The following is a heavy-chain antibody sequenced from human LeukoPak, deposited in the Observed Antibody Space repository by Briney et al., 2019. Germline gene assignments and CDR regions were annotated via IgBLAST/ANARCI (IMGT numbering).Heavy chain of an antibody. V-gene: IGHV3-30*04. CDR2: ISYDGSNK. CDR1: GFTSSSYA. D-gene: IGHD5-18*01. J-gene: IGHJ3*02. Sequence: GRSLRLSCAASGFTSSSYAMHWVRQAPGKGLEWVAVISYDGSNKYYADSVKGRFTISRDNSKNTLYLQMNSLRAEDTAVYYCATWIQLWSTTTDAFDIWGQGTMVTVSS. CDR3: ATWIQLWSTTTDAFDI.